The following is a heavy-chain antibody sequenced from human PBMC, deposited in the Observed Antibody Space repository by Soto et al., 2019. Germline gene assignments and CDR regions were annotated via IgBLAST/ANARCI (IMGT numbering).Heavy chain of an antibody. V-gene: IGHV4-59*01. CDR1: GGSISSYY. Sequence: SETLSLTCTVSGGSISSYYWTWIRQPPGKGLEWIGYIHYSGSTNYNPSLKSRVTISVDTSKNQLSLKLSSVTAADTAVYYCARGSAAGTKSPFDYWGQGTLVTVSS. CDR2: IHYSGST. CDR3: ARGSAAGTKSPFDY. D-gene: IGHD6-13*01. J-gene: IGHJ4*02.